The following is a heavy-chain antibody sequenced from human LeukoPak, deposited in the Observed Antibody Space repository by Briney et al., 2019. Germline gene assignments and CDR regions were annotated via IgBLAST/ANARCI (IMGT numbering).Heavy chain of an antibody. D-gene: IGHD3-10*01. CDR3: ARGGITMVRGVALGDI. CDR2: ISAYNGNT. CDR1: GYTFTSYG. Sequence: ASVKVSCKASGYTFTSYGISWVRQAPGQGLEWMGWISAYNGNTNYAQKLQGRVTMTRDTSISTAYMELSRLRSDDTAVYYCARGGITMVRGVALGDIWGQGTMVTVSS. J-gene: IGHJ3*02. V-gene: IGHV1-18*01.